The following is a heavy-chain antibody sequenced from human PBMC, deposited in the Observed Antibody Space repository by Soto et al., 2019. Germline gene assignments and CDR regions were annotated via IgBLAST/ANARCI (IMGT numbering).Heavy chain of an antibody. CDR3: TKRRNVLRFLEWSSGMEX. Sequence: GGSLRLSCAASGFTFSNYGMHWVRQAPGKGLEWVAFISDDGSNKYYEDSMKGRFTISRDNSKSNLYLQMNSLRVEDTAVYYCTKRRNVLRFLEWSSGMEXWGQGTTVTVSX. CDR1: GFTFSNYG. V-gene: IGHV3-30*18. J-gene: IGHJ6*02. CDR2: ISDDGSNK. D-gene: IGHD3-3*01.